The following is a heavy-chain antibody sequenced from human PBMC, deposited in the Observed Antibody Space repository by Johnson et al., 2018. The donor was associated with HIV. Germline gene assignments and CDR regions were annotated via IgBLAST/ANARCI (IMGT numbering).Heavy chain of an antibody. CDR1: GFTSSSYS. CDR2: ISYDGSNK. Sequence: QVQLVESGGGVVQPGRSLRLSCAASGFTSSSYSMHWVRQAPGKGLEWVAVISYDGSNKYYVDSVKGRFTISRDNAKNSLYLQMHSLRLEDTAVYYCAKVRWLRLDNEAFDIWGQGTMVTVSS. J-gene: IGHJ3*02. CDR3: AKVRWLRLDNEAFDI. D-gene: IGHD5-12*01. V-gene: IGHV3-30*04.